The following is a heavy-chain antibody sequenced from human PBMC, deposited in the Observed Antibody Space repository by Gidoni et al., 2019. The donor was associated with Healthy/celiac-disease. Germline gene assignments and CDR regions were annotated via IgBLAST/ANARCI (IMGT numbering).Heavy chain of an antibody. CDR2: IIPIFGTA. Sequence: QVQLVQSGAEVKKPGSSVKVSCKASGGTFSSYATSWVRQAPGQGLEWMGGIIPIFGTANYAQKFQGRVTITADESTSTAYMELSSLRSEDTAVYYCARVPVDSSGYYSDYYYYGMDVWGQGTTVTVSS. CDR1: GGTFSSYA. V-gene: IGHV1-69*01. J-gene: IGHJ6*02. CDR3: ARVPVDSSGYYSDYYYYGMDV. D-gene: IGHD3-22*01.